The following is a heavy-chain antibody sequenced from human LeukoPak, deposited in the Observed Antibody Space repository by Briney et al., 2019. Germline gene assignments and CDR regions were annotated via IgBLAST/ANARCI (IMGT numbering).Heavy chain of an antibody. J-gene: IGHJ4*02. D-gene: IGHD4-17*01. Sequence: QSGGSLRLSCAASGFTFSSYAMSWVRQAPGKGLEWVSAISGSGGSTYYADSVKGRFTISRDNSKNTLYLQMNSLRAEDTAVYYCAKATFYMTTVTTGPPDYWGQGTLVTVSS. CDR3: AKATFYMTTVTTGPPDY. CDR1: GFTFSSYA. V-gene: IGHV3-23*01. CDR2: ISGSGGST.